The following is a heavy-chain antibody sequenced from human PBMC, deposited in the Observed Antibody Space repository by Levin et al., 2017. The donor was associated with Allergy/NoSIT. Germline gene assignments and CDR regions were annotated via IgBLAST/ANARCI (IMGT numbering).Heavy chain of an antibody. CDR2: INHSGGST. CDR3: AGELRSIAARRAVDYDYGMDG. J-gene: IGHJ6*02. D-gene: IGHD6-6*01. Sequence: GESLKISCKASGYTFTSYYMHWVRQAPGQGLEWMGIINHSGGSTSYAQKLQGRVTMTRDTSTSTVYMELSSLRSEDTAVYYCAGELRSIAARRAVDYDYGMDGWGQGTTVTVSS. CDR1: GYTFTSYY. V-gene: IGHV1-46*01.